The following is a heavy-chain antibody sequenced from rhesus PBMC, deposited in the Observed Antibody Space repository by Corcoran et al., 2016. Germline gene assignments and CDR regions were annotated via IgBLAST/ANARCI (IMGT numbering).Heavy chain of an antibody. CDR1: GYSISSGYG. J-gene: IGHJ6*01. CDR3: AAGYSSGWYDYGLDS. D-gene: IGHD6-31*01. Sequence: QLQLQESGPGLVKPSETLFLTCAVSGYSISSGYGWSWIRQPPGKGLEWIGYISYSGSTSYHPSLKSLVTISRDTVKNQFSLRLSSVTAADTAVYYCAAGYSSGWYDYGLDSWGQGVVVTVSS. V-gene: IGHV4-122*02. CDR2: ISYSGST.